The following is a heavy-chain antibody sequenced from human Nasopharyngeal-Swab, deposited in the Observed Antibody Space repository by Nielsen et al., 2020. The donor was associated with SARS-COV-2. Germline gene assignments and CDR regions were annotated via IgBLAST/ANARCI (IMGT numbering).Heavy chain of an antibody. J-gene: IGHJ6*02. CDR3: ARVSRYYDILTGYYAEDGMDV. V-gene: IGHV3-7*01. CDR2: IKQDGSEK. Sequence: VRQAPGKGLEWVANIKQDGSEKYYVDSVKGRFTISRDNAKNSLYLQMNSLRAEDTAVYYGARVSRYYDILTGYYAEDGMDVWGQGTTVTVSS. D-gene: IGHD3-9*01.